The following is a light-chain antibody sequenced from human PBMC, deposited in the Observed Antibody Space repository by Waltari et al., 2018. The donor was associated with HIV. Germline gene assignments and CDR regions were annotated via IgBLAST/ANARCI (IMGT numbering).Light chain of an antibody. V-gene: IGKV4-1*01. J-gene: IGKJ5*01. CDR1: QSVLYNSNNKNY. CDR2: WAS. CDR3: QQYYSIPIT. Sequence: DIVMTQSPASVSVSLGERVTINCTSSQSVLYNSNNKNYLVWYQQKSGRPPPKVLLSWASTRESGVPDRFSGSGSGTQFSLTVSSLQADDVAVYYCQQYYSIPITFGQGTRLDIK.